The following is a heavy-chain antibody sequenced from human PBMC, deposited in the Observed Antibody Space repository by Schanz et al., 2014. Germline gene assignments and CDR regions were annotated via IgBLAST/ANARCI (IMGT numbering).Heavy chain of an antibody. J-gene: IGHJ6*03. Sequence: QVQLVDSGGGLVKPGGSLRLSCAASGFTFSDYYMSWIRQAPGKGLEWVSYISNSGTTIYYADSVKGRFTISRDNAKNSLYLQMNSLRVEDTAVYYCARRHHFRSGPYYYYYMDVWGKGTTVTVSS. CDR1: GFTFSDYY. CDR2: ISNSGTTI. D-gene: IGHD3-3*02. CDR3: ARRHHFRSGPYYYYYMDV. V-gene: IGHV3-11*01.